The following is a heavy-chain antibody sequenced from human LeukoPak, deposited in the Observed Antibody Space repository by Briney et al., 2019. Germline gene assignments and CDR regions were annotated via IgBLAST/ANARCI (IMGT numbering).Heavy chain of an antibody. CDR2: IIGGGGAT. J-gene: IGHJ4*02. V-gene: IGHV3-23*01. D-gene: IGHD5-24*01. CDR1: GFTFTSYA. Sequence: PGGSLRLSCAASGFTFTSYAMSWVRQAPGKGLEWVSAIIGGGGATYYADSVKGRVTISRDNSKNTLYLQMDSLRAEDTAVYYCAKGRGDGYNYDYFDYWGQGTLVTVSS. CDR3: AKGRGDGYNYDYFDY.